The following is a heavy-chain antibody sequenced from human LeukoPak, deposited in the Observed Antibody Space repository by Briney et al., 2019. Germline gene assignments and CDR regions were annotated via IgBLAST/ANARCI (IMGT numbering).Heavy chain of an antibody. CDR2: INPNSGGT. J-gene: IGHJ4*02. D-gene: IGHD3-22*01. CDR3: ARKYYYDSSGYQGGPLL. V-gene: IGHV1-2*02. Sequence: ASVKVSCKASGYTFTDYYMHWVRQAPGQGLEWMGWINPNSGGTNYAQKFQGRVTMTRDTSISTANMELSRLRSDDTAVYYRARKYYYDSSGYQGGPLLWGQGTLVTVSS. CDR1: GYTFTDYY.